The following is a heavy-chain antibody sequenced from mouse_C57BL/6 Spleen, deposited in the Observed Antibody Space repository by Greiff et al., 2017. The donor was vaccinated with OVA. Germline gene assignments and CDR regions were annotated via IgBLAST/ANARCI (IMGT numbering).Heavy chain of an antibody. CDR3: ARANYGSSLSWFAY. CDR2: INYDGSST. V-gene: IGHV5-16*01. D-gene: IGHD1-1*01. J-gene: IGHJ3*01. CDR1: GFTFSDYY. Sequence: DVKLVESEGGLVQPGSSMKLSCTASGFTFSDYYMAWVRQVPEKGLEWVANINYDGSSTYYLDSLKSRFIISRDNAKNILYLQMSSLKSEDTATYYCARANYGSSLSWFAYWGQGTLVTVSA.